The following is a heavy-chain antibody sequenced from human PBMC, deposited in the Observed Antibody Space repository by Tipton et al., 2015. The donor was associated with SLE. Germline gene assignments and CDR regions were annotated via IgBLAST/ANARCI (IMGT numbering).Heavy chain of an antibody. CDR1: GDSISDERYQ. D-gene: IGHD1-26*01. Sequence: TLSLTCTVSGDSISDERYQWSWLRQSPGKGLEWIGYIFYTGQTYYNPSLQSQVVISLDTSVSQVSLRLSSVTAADTAVYYCARGGSQQWELGVLDYFDYWGLGTLVTVSA. CDR2: IFYTGQT. CDR3: ARGGSQQWELGVLDYFDY. V-gene: IGHV4-30-4*01. J-gene: IGHJ4*02.